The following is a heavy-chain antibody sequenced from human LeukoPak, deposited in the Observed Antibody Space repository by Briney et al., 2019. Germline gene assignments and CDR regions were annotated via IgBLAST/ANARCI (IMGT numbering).Heavy chain of an antibody. D-gene: IGHD2-8*02. Sequence: SETLSLTCTVSGGSISSHYWSWIRQPPGKGLEWIGYIYTSGSTNYNPSLKSRVTISVDTSKNQFSLKLSSVTAADTAVYYCARRGYWSPFDYWGQGTLVTVSS. CDR1: GGSISSHY. CDR3: ARRGYWSPFDY. V-gene: IGHV4-4*09. CDR2: IYTSGST. J-gene: IGHJ4*02.